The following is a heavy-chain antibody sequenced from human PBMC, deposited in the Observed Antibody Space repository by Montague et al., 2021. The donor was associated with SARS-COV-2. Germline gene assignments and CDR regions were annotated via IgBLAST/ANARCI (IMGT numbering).Heavy chain of an antibody. V-gene: IGHV4-34*01. CDR2: ISQSGNT. CDR3: ARLGDGIVPSPILGLGPFYSFYYMDV. CDR1: GGSFSRYC. Sequence: SETLSLTCAVSGGSFSRYCWSWIRQPPGKGLEWIGEISQSGNTKXNPSLQSRVSISLDTSRNQFSLKVSSVTAADTAIYYCARLGDGIVPSPILGLGPFYSFYYMDVWGKGTTVTVSS. D-gene: IGHD2-2*02. J-gene: IGHJ6*03.